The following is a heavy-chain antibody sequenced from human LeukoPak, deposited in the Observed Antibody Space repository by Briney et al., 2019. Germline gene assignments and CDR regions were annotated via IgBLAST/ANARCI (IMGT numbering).Heavy chain of an antibody. CDR3: ARDAPIVVVPAAIN. Sequence: GGSLRLSCAASGFTFSSYSMNWVRQAPGKGLEWVSYISSSSSTIYYADSVKGRFTISRDNAKNSLYLQMNSLRAEDTAVYYCARDAPIVVVPAAINWGQGTLVTVSS. V-gene: IGHV3-48*01. CDR2: ISSSSSTI. J-gene: IGHJ1*01. CDR1: GFTFSSYS. D-gene: IGHD2-2*02.